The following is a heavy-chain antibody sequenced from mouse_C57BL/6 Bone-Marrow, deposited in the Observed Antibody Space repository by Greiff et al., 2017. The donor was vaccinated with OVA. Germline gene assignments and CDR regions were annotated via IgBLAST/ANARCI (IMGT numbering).Heavy chain of an antibody. J-gene: IGHJ4*01. V-gene: IGHV14-4*01. D-gene: IGHD2-5*01. CDR3: TTKDSNHMDY. CDR1: GFNIKDDY. CDR2: IDPENGDT. Sequence: VHVKQSGAELVRPGASVKLSCTASGFNIKDDYMHWVKQRPEQGLELIGWIDPENGDTEYASKFQGKATITADTYYNTAYLQLRSLTSEDTAVYYCTTKDSNHMDYWGQGTSVTVSS.